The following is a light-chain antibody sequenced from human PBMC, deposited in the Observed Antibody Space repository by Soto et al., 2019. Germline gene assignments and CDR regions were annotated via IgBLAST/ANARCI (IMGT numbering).Light chain of an antibody. CDR3: LQDYNFPYI. V-gene: IGKV1-6*01. CDR2: AAS. J-gene: IGKJ2*01. Sequence: AIQMTQSPSSLSTSVGDRVTITCRASQGISFDVVWYQQKPGKAPKLLIYAASRLQSGVPSRFSGSGSGTDFTLTINSLQPEDFATYYCLQDYNFPYIVGQGTKLEIK. CDR1: QGISFD.